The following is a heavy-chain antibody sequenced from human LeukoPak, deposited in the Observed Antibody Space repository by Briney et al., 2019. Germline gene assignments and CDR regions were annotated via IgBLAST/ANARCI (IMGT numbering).Heavy chain of an antibody. D-gene: IGHD6-19*01. CDR1: GGSISSSSYY. CDR3: ARQPLGSGWTGAFDI. CDR2: IYYSGST. V-gene: IGHV4-39*01. J-gene: IGHJ3*02. Sequence: KASETLSLTCTVPGGSISSSSYYWGWIRQPPGKGLEWIGSIYYSGSTYYNPSLKSRVTISVDTSKNQFSLKLSSVTAADTAVYYCARQPLGSGWTGAFDIWGQGTMVTVSS.